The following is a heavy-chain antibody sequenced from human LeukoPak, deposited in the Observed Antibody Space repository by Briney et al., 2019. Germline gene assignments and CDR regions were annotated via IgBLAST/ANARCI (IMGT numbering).Heavy chain of an antibody. CDR1: GYTLTELS. D-gene: IGHD6-6*01. CDR3: ATVLKERIAARPYY. Sequence: GASVKVSCKVSGYTLTELSMHWVRQAPGKGLEWMGGFDPEDGETIYAQRFQGRVTMTEDTSTDTAYMELSSLRSEDTAVYYCATVLKERIAARPYYWGQGTLVTVSS. CDR2: FDPEDGET. J-gene: IGHJ4*02. V-gene: IGHV1-24*01.